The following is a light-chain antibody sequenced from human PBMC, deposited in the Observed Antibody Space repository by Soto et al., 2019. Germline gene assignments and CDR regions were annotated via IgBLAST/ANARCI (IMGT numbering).Light chain of an antibody. Sequence: EIVMTQSPATLSVSAGERATLSCRASQSISSNLAWYQQKPGQAPRLLIYGASTRVTGIPDRFSGSGSGTDFTLTISRLEPEDSAVYYCQQYGSSPTWTFGQGTKVDI. CDR3: QQYGSSPTWT. V-gene: IGKV3-20*01. J-gene: IGKJ1*01. CDR1: QSISSN. CDR2: GAS.